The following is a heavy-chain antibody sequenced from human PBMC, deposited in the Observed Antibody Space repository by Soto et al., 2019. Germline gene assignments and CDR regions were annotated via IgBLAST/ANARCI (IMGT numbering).Heavy chain of an antibody. Sequence: QVQLVESGGGVVQPGRSLRLSCAAAGITFSSFGMHWVRQAPGKGLEWMAGISPDGFNKYYEDSVKGRFTISRDNSKNTVYLQMDSLRAEDTAVYYCAKHFLTRPLPLGQGNLVTRSS. D-gene: IGHD3-3*02. CDR3: AKHFLTRPLP. CDR1: GITFSSFG. CDR2: ISPDGFNK. V-gene: IGHV3-30*18. J-gene: IGHJ5*02.